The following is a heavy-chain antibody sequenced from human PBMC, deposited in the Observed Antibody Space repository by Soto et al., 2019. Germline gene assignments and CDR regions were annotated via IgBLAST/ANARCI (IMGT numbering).Heavy chain of an antibody. CDR3: ARDRLDYYGMEV. Sequence: QLQLQESGSGLVKPSQTLSLTCAVSGGSISSGGYSWSWIRQPPGKGLEWIGYIYHSEPNYYNPSLKRRVTITVDRSKNQFSLKLSSVTAADTAVYYCARDRLDYYGMEVWGQGTTVTVSS. J-gene: IGHJ6*02. CDR2: IYHSEPN. D-gene: IGHD3-22*01. V-gene: IGHV4-30-2*01. CDR1: GGSISSGGYS.